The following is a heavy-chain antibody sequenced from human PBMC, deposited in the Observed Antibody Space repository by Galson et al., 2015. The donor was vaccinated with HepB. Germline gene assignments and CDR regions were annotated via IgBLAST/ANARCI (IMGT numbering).Heavy chain of an antibody. J-gene: IGHJ6*03. CDR3: ARSPLRFLDWLPYYDYYYMDV. CDR2: MNTNTGKP. D-gene: IGHD3-3*01. Sequence: SVKVSCKASGYIFTDYVVNWVRQAPGQGLEWMGWMNTNTGKPTYAPGFAGRFVFSLDTSVTTAYLQISSLETDDTAVYYCARSPLRFLDWLPYYDYYYMDVWGEGTTVTVSS. CDR1: GYIFTDYV. V-gene: IGHV7-4-1*02.